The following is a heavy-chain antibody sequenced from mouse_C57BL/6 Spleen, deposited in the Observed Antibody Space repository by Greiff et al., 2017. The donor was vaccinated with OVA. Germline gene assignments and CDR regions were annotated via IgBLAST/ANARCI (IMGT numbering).Heavy chain of an antibody. CDR3: ARGAYDYDGGYYFDY. Sequence: VQLQQPGAELVRPGSSVKLSCKASGYTFTSYGMHWVKQRPIQGLEWIGNIDTSDSETHYNQKFKDKATMTVDKSTSTAYMQLSSLTSEDSAVYYCARGAYDYDGGYYFDYWGQGTTLTVSS. CDR2: IDTSDSET. CDR1: GYTFTSYG. J-gene: IGHJ2*01. D-gene: IGHD2-4*01. V-gene: IGHV1-52*01.